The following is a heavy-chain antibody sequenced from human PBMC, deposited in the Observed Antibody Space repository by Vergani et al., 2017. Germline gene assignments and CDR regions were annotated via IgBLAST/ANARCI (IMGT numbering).Heavy chain of an antibody. V-gene: IGHV3-48*03. Sequence: EVQLVESGGGLVQPGGSLRLSCVASGFTFSTYEMNWVRQAPGKGLEWVSYISSSGSTIYYADSVKGRFTISRDNAKNSLYLQMNSLRAEDTALYYCARDAGRIGYMVRGVDAFDIWGQGTMVTVSS. CDR1: GFTFSTYE. CDR3: ARDAGRIGYMVRGVDAFDI. J-gene: IGHJ3*02. D-gene: IGHD3-10*01. CDR2: ISSSGSTI.